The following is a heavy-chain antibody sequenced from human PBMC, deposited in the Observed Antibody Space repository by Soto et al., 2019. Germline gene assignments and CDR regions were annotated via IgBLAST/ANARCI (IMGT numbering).Heavy chain of an antibody. D-gene: IGHD2-2*01. CDR1: GYTFTNYG. CDR2: ISAYNGNT. V-gene: IGHV1-18*01. Sequence: QVQLVQSGAEVKKPGASVKVSCKASGYTFTNYGISWVRQAPGQGLEWMGWISAYNGNTDYAQKLQGIVTMTTDTSTSTAYMELRSLRSDDTAVDYCARVGAYCVSTSCHDYWGQGTLVTVSS. CDR3: ARVGAYCVSTSCHDY. J-gene: IGHJ4*02.